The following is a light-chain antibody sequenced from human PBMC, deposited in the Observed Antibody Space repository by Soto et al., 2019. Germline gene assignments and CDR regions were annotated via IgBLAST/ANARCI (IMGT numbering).Light chain of an antibody. J-gene: IGLJ3*02. CDR1: SSNVGGNT. V-gene: IGLV1-44*01. CDR3: ASWDDSLNGPV. CDR2: SDN. Sequence: QSVLTQPPSASGTPGQRVTISCSGSSSNVGGNTINWYQHLPGTAPKLLMYSDNQRPSGVPDRFSGSKSGTSASLAISRLQSDDEADYFCASWDDSLNGPVFGGGTKLTVL.